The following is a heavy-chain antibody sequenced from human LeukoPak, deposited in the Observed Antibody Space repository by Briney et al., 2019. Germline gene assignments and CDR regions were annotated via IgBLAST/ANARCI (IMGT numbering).Heavy chain of an antibody. Sequence: GGSLRLSCAASGFTFSSYAMSWVRQAPGKGLEWVSAISGSGGSTYYADSVKGRFTISRDNSKNTLYLQMNSLRAEDTAVYYCAKRDSSGSYPYYFDYWGQGTLVTVSS. J-gene: IGHJ4*02. CDR1: GFTFSSYA. V-gene: IGHV3-23*01. CDR3: AKRDSSGSYPYYFDY. CDR2: ISGSGGST. D-gene: IGHD3-22*01.